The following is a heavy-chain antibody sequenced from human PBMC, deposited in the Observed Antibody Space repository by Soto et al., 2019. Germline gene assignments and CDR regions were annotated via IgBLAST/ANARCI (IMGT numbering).Heavy chain of an antibody. D-gene: IGHD3-10*01. J-gene: IGHJ5*02. CDR1: GGSISSSSYY. CDR2: IYYSGST. CDR3: ARHPTRSGSYYPDNWFDP. Sequence: KPSETLSLTCTVSGGSISSSSYYWGWIRQPPGKGLEWIGSIYYSGSTYYNPSLKSRVTISVDTSKNQFSLKLSSVTAADTAVYYCARHPTRSGSYYPDNWFDPWGQGTLVTVSS. V-gene: IGHV4-39*01.